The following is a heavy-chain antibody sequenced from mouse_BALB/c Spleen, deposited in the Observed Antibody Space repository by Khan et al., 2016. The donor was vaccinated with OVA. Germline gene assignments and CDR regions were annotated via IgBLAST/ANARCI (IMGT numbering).Heavy chain of an antibody. CDR1: GFSLSNYG. D-gene: IGHD1-3*01. CDR2: IWAGGST. Sequence: QVQLKQSGPGLVAPSQTLSITCTVSGFSLSNYGVHWVRQPPGKGLEWLGVIWAGGSTNHNSALMSRLTISKDNSKSQVFLKMNSLQTDDTAMYYCARAFYNGAWFVYWGQGTLVTVSA. V-gene: IGHV2-9*02. CDR3: ARAFYNGAWFVY. J-gene: IGHJ3*01.